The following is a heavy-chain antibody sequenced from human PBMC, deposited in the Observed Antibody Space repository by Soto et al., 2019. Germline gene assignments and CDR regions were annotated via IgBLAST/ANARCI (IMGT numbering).Heavy chain of an antibody. V-gene: IGHV1-18*01. CDR3: AKATRGGAATLMRDY. J-gene: IGHJ4*02. Sequence: ASVKVSCKASGYTFTSYGISWVRQAPGQGLEWMGWISAYNGNTNYAQKLQGRVTMTTDTSTSTAYMELRSLRSDDTAVYYCAKATRGGAATLMRDYWGQGTLVTVAS. D-gene: IGHD6-13*01. CDR2: ISAYNGNT. CDR1: GYTFTSYG.